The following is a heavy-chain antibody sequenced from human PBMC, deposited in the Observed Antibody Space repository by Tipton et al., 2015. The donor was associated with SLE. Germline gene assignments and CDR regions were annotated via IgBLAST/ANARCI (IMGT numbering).Heavy chain of an antibody. J-gene: IGHJ4*02. CDR3: ARDCTTGVCYTTSFDY. Sequence: TLSLTCAVYGGSFSDYSWSWIRQPPGKGLEWIGEINHSGSTNYNPSLKSRVTISIDTSKNRFSLRRSSVTAADTAVYYCARDCTTGVCYTTSFDYWGQGTLVTVSP. V-gene: IGHV4-34*01. D-gene: IGHD2-8*01. CDR2: INHSGST. CDR1: GGSFSDYS.